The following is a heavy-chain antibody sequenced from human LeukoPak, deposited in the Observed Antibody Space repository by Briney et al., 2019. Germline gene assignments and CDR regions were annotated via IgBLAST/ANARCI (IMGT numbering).Heavy chain of an antibody. CDR1: GFTFSNYL. CDR2: IKADGSEK. CDR3: AKDRGAGTDFYYYYYMDV. Sequence: GGSLRLSCAASGFTFSNYLMTWVRQAPGKGLEWVADIKADGSEKYYVDSVKGRFTILRDNAKNSLYLQMNSLRAEDTAVYYCAKDRGAGTDFYYYYYMDVWGKGTTVTVSS. J-gene: IGHJ6*03. V-gene: IGHV3-7*01. D-gene: IGHD1-1*01.